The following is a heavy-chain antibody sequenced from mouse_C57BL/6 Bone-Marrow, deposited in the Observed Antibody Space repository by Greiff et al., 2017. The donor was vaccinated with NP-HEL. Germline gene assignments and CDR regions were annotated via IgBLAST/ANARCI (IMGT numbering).Heavy chain of an antibody. CDR2: IDPSDSYT. D-gene: IGHD2-1*01. V-gene: IGHV1-69*01. J-gene: IGHJ1*03. CDR1: GYTFTSYW. CDR3: ARYGNYVSWYFDV. Sequence: VQLQQPGAELVMPGASVKLSCKASGYTFTSYWMHWVKQRPGQGLEWIGEIDPSDSYTNYNQKFKGKSTLTVDKSSSTAYMQLSSLTSEDSAVYYCARYGNYVSWYFDVWGTGTTVTVSS.